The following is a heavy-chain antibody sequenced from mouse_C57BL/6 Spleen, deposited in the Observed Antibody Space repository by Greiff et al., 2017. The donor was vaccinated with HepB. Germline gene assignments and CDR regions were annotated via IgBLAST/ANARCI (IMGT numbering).Heavy chain of an antibody. CDR3: TRGKAYYSNYDWFAY. J-gene: IGHJ3*01. CDR2: IYPGNSDT. V-gene: IGHV1-5*01. D-gene: IGHD2-5*01. CDR1: GYTFTSYW. Sequence: EVQLQQSGTVLARPGASVKLSCTTSGYTFTSYWMHWVKQRPGQGLEWIGAIYPGNSDTSYNQKFKGKAKRTAVTSASTAYMELSSLTNEDSAVYYCTRGKAYYSNYDWFAYWGQGTLVTVSA.